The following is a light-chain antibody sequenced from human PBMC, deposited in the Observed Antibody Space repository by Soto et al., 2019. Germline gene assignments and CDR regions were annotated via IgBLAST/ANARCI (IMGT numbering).Light chain of an antibody. Sequence: DIQMTQSPSSLSASVEDRVIITCRASQSISNHLNWYQQKPGKAPTLLIYDASALPRGVPSRFSGSGSGTEFTLTISSLQPDDFATYYCQHYNSYSEAFGQGTKVDIK. CDR3: QHYNSYSEA. CDR2: DAS. J-gene: IGKJ1*01. CDR1: QSISNH. V-gene: IGKV1-5*01.